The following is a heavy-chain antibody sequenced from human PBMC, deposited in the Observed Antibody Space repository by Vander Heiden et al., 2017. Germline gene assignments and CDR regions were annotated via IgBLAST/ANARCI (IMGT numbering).Heavy chain of an antibody. J-gene: IGHJ6*02. CDR1: GLTFKNFA. D-gene: IGHD6-19*01. CDR2: ISYDGSNK. V-gene: IGHV3-30-3*01. CDR3: ARDQGVQWLAPRDYYYGMDV. Sequence: QVQLVESGGGVVQPGRPLRLSCAASGLTFKNFAIYWVRQAPGKGLEWVAVISYDGSNKYYADSVKGRFTISRDNSKNTLFLHMTSLTTEDTAVYYCARDQGVQWLAPRDYYYGMDVWGQGTTVIVSS.